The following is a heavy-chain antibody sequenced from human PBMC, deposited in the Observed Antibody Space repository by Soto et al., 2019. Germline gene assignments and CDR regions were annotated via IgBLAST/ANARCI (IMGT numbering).Heavy chain of an antibody. CDR1: GGSISSGGYS. V-gene: IGHV4-30-2*01. J-gene: IGHJ4*02. CDR3: ASSNHDSPTPLYY. D-gene: IGHD3-22*01. Sequence: SETLSLTCAVSGGSISSGGYSWSWIRQPPGKGLEWIGYIYHSGSTYYNPSLKSRVTISVDRSKNQFSLKLSSVTAADTAVYYSASSNHDSPTPLYYRGQGTLVTVSS. CDR2: IYHSGST.